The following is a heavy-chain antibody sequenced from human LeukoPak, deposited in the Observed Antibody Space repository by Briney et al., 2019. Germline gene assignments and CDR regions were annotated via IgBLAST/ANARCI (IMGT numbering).Heavy chain of an antibody. CDR2: INHSGST. Sequence: SETLSLTCAVYDGSFSGYYWSWIRQPPGKGLEWIGEINHSGSTNCNPSLKSRVTISVDTSKNQFSLKLSSVTAADTAVYYCARPTYYYDSSGYYGRYFQHWGQGTLVTVSS. V-gene: IGHV4-34*01. J-gene: IGHJ1*01. CDR3: ARPTYYYDSSGYYGRYFQH. CDR1: DGSFSGYY. D-gene: IGHD3-22*01.